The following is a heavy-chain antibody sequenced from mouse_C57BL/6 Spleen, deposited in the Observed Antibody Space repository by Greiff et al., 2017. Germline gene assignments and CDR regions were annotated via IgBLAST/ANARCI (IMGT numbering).Heavy chain of an antibody. CDR1: GYAFSSYW. J-gene: IGHJ4*01. V-gene: IGHV1-80*01. CDR3: AIGSSRDYYAMDY. Sequence: VQLQQSGAELVKPGASVKISCKASGYAFSSYWMNWVKQRPGKGLEWIGQIYPGDGDTNYNGKFKGKATLTADKSSSTAYMQLSSLTSEDSAVYFCAIGSSRDYYAMDYWGQGTSVTVSS. D-gene: IGHD1-1*01. CDR2: IYPGDGDT.